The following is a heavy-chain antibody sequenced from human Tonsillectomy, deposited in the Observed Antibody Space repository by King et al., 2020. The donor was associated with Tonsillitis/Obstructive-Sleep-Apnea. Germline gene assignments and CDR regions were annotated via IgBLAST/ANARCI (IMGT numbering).Heavy chain of an antibody. D-gene: IGHD6-6*01. Sequence: VQLVESGGGVVQPGRSLRLSCAASGFTFSSYAIHWVRQAPGKGLEWVAVISYDGSTKYHADSVKGRFTISRDNSKSTLYLQMNSLRAEDTAVYYCARDRSSSTGNWFDPWGQGTLVTVSS. J-gene: IGHJ5*02. V-gene: IGHV3-30*04. CDR2: ISYDGSTK. CDR1: GFTFSSYA. CDR3: ARDRSSSTGNWFDP.